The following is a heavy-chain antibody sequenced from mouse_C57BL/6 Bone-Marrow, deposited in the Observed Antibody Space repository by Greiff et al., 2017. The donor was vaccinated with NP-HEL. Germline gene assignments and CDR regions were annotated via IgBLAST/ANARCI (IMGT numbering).Heavy chain of an antibody. J-gene: IGHJ2*01. Sequence: VQLKESGGGLVKPGGSLKLSCAASGFTFSSYAMSWVRQTPEKRLEWVATISDGGSYTYYPDNVKGRFTISRDNAKNNLYLQMSHLKSEDTAMYYWARDYYYGSGGYWGQGTTLTVSS. V-gene: IGHV5-4*01. CDR3: ARDYYYGSGGY. CDR1: GFTFSSYA. D-gene: IGHD1-1*01. CDR2: ISDGGSYT.